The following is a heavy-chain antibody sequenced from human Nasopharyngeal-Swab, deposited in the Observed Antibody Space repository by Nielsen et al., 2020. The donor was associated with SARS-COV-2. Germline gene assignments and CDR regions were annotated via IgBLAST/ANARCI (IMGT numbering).Heavy chain of an antibody. V-gene: IGHV1-18*01. CDR2: ISAYNGNT. Sequence: ASVKVSCKASGGTFSSYGISWVRQAPGQGLEWMGWISAYNGNTNYAQKLQGRVTMTTDTSTSTAYMELRSLGSDDTAVYYCARVPSRDGYNWADYWGQGTLVTVSS. J-gene: IGHJ4*02. D-gene: IGHD5-24*01. CDR3: ARVPSRDGYNWADY. CDR1: GGTFSSYG.